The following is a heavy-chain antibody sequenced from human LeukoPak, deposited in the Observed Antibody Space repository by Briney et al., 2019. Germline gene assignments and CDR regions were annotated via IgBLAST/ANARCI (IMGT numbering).Heavy chain of an antibody. J-gene: IGHJ4*02. CDR3: ARSSGWYESPFSFDY. D-gene: IGHD6-19*01. V-gene: IGHV3-66*01. CDR1: GFTVSSNY. CDR2: IYSGGST. Sequence: GGSLRLSCAASGFTVSSNYMSWVRQAPGKGLEWVSVIYSGGSTYYADSVKGRFTISRDNAKNSLYLQMNSLRDEDTAVYYCARSSGWYESPFSFDYWGQGTLVTVSS.